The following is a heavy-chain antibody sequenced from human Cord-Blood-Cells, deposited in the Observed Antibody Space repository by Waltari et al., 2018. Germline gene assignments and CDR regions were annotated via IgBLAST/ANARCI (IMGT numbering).Heavy chain of an antibody. J-gene: IGHJ3*02. CDR1: GTSIISSYS. D-gene: IGHD3-3*01. CDR2: SYHSRST. Sequence: QLPLQQWALQLGKPPETLSLHATAHGTSIISSYSCGWLRHPPGRVLAWIGSSYHSRSTYYNPSMKRRGRKRGDTSINQFSVTLGGVSAEDAAVYNCARVGDYDLWSGEHEALDIWGQGTMDTVAS. CDR3: ARVGDYDLWSGEHEALDI. V-gene: IGHV4-38-2*02.